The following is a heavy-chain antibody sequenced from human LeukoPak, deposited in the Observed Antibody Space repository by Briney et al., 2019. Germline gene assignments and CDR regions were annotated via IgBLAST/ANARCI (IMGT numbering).Heavy chain of an antibody. D-gene: IGHD4-17*01. CDR2: ISYDGSNK. V-gene: IGHV3-30*18. CDR1: GFTFSSYG. Sequence: GGSLRLSCAASGFTFSSYGMHWVRQAPGKGLEWVAVISYDGSNKYYADSVKGRFTISRDNSKNTLYLQMNSLRAEDTAVYYCAKDRYGDYPLDWGQGTLVTVSS. CDR3: AKDRYGDYPLD. J-gene: IGHJ4*02.